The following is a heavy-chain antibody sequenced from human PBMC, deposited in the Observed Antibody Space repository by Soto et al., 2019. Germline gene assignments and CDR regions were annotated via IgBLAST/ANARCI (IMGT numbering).Heavy chain of an antibody. V-gene: IGHV3-23*01. CDR2: ISGSGGST. CDR3: AKGDYYDSSGPDY. CDR1: GFTFSSYA. Sequence: RLSCAASGFTFSSYAMSWVRQAPGKGLEWVSAISGSGGSTYYADSVKGRFTISRDNSKNTLYLQMNSLRAEDTAVYYCAKGDYYDSSGPDYWGQGTLVTVSS. D-gene: IGHD3-22*01. J-gene: IGHJ4*02.